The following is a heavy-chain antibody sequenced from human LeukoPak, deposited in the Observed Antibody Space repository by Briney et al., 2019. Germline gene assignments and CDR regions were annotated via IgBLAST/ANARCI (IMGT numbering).Heavy chain of an antibody. V-gene: IGHV3-23*01. J-gene: IGHJ5*02. CDR3: AKGSGINHYHWIDP. D-gene: IGHD1-14*01. CDR1: GFTFSSNV. Sequence: PGGSLRLSCVASGFTFSSNVLNWVRQAPGKGLEWVSGISGGGGSTYYADSVKGRFTISRDNPKNTLYLQMDSLRAEDTALYYCAKGSGINHYHWIDPWGQGTLVTVSS. CDR2: ISGGGGST.